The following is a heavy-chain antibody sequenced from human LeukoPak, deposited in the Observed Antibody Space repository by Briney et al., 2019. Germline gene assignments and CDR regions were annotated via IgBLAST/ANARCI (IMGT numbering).Heavy chain of an antibody. J-gene: IGHJ4*02. V-gene: IGHV1-2*02. CDR3: ARDLGRRCSGGSCYGY. D-gene: IGHD2-15*01. Sequence: GAPVKVSCKASGYTFTGYYMHWARQAPGQGLEWMGWINPNSGGTNYAQKFQGRVTMTRDTSISTAYMELSRLRSDDTAVYYCARDLGRRCSGGSCYGYWGQGTLATVSS. CDR1: GYTFTGYY. CDR2: INPNSGGT.